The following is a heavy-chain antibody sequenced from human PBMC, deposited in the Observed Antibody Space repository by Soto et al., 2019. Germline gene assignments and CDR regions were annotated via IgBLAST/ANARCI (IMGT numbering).Heavy chain of an antibody. D-gene: IGHD4-17*01. CDR1: GFTFSSYS. CDR2: ISSSSSTI. Sequence: PGGSLRLSCAASGFTFSSYSMNWVRQAPGKGLEWVSYISSSSSTIYYADSVKGRFTISRDNAKNSLYLQMNSLRAEDTAVYYCARDQPLNKVTNTTRGAFDIWGQGTMVTVSS. V-gene: IGHV3-48*01. J-gene: IGHJ3*02. CDR3: ARDQPLNKVTNTTRGAFDI.